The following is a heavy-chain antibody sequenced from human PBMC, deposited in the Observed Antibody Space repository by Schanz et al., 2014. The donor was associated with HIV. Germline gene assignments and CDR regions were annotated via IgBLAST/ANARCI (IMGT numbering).Heavy chain of an antibody. V-gene: IGHV3-21*01. CDR1: GFTFSSYS. CDR3: ARERYCTNGVCRVYGMGV. CDR2: VSSGSSFI. D-gene: IGHD2-8*01. Sequence: EVQLLESGGGLVQPGGSLRLSCAASGFTFSSYSMNWVRQAPGKGLEWVSSVSSGSSFIYYADSVKGRFTISRDNAKNSLYLQMNSLRAEDTAVYYCARERYCTNGVCRVYGMGVWGQGATVTVSS. J-gene: IGHJ6*02.